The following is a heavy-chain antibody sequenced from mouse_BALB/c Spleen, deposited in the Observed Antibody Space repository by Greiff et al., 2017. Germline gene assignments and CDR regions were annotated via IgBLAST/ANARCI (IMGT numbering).Heavy chain of an antibody. Sequence: EVQLQQSGAELVKPGASVKLSCTASGFNFKDTYMHWVKQRPEQGLEWIGRIDPANGNTKYDPKFQGKATITADTSSNTAYLQLSSLTSEDTAVYYCARDGNYYFDYWGQGTTLTVSS. CDR3: ARDGNYYFDY. D-gene: IGHD2-1*01. J-gene: IGHJ2*01. V-gene: IGHV14-3*02. CDR2: IDPANGNT. CDR1: GFNFKDTY.